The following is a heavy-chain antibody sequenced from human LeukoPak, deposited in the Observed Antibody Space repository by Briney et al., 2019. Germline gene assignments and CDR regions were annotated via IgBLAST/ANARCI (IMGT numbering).Heavy chain of an antibody. D-gene: IGHD4-17*01. CDR2: IYSDGST. CDR1: GFTVSSNY. V-gene: IGHV3-53*01. Sequence: GGSLRLSCAASGFTVSSNYMTWVRQAPGKGLEWVSLIYSDGSTFYADSVKGRFTISRDSSKNTLYLQMNSLRAEDTAVYYRTRGRAATTDYWGQGTLVTVSS. CDR3: TRGRAATTDY. J-gene: IGHJ4*02.